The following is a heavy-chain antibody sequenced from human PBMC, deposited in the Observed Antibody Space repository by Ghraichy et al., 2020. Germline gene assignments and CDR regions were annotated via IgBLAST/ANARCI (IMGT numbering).Heavy chain of an antibody. V-gene: IGHV3-49*03. Sequence: GGSLRLSCTASGFTFGDYAMSWFRQAPGKGLEWVGFIRSKAYGGTAEYAASVKGRFIISREDSKSIAYLQMNSLKTEDTAVYYCTRNWPYYYDSSGYGYWGQGTLVTVSS. CDR1: GFTFGDYA. J-gene: IGHJ4*02. CDR2: IRSKAYGGTA. CDR3: TRNWPYYYDSSGYGY. D-gene: IGHD3-22*01.